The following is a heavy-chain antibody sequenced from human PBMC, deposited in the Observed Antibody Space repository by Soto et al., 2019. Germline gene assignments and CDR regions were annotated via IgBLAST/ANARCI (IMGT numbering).Heavy chain of an antibody. V-gene: IGHV3-15*01. J-gene: IGHJ6*03. CDR3: TRLGESSPIYYYYYYMDV. D-gene: IGHD3-10*01. CDR1: GFTFSNAW. CDR2: IKSKTDGGTT. Sequence: GGSLRLSCAASGFTFSNAWMGWVRQAPGKGLEWVGRIKSKTDGGTTDYAAPVKGRFTISRDDSKNTLYLQMNSLKTEDTAVYYCTRLGESSPIYYYYYYMDVWGKGTTVTVSS.